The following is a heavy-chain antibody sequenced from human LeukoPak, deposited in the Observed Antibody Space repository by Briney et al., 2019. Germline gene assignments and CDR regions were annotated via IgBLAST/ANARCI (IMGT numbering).Heavy chain of an antibody. CDR2: IYYSGST. Sequence: SETLSLTCTVSGDSSSNSIYYWGWIRQPPGKGLEWIGSIYYSGSTYYNPSLKSRVTISVDTSKNQFSLMLSSVTAADTAVYYCARLGLGYCSSTSCPDYWGQGTLVTVSS. V-gene: IGHV4-39*07. D-gene: IGHD2-2*01. CDR1: GDSSSNSIYY. CDR3: ARLGLGYCSSTSCPDY. J-gene: IGHJ4*02.